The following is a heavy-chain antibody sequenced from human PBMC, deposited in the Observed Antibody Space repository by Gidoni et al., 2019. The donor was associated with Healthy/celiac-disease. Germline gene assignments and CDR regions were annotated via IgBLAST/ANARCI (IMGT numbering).Heavy chain of an antibody. Sequence: EVQLVESGGGVVRPGGSLRLSCAASGFTLDDDGMSWVRQAPGKGLEWVSGINWNGGSTGYADSVKGRFTISRDNAKNSLYLQMNSLRAEDTALYHCARDGDIAVADWYFDLWGRGTLVTVSS. CDR3: ARDGDIAVADWYFDL. J-gene: IGHJ2*01. CDR1: GFTLDDDG. V-gene: IGHV3-20*01. D-gene: IGHD6-19*01. CDR2: INWNGGST.